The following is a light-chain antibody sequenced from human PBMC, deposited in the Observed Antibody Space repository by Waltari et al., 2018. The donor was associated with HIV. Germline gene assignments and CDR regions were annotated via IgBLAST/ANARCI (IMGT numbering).Light chain of an antibody. CDR3: SSWDTRLNGWV. CDR1: KNNVGFQG. Sequence: QAGLTQPPSVSKALGQTATLTCTGDKNNVGFQGAAWLKHHQGHPPKLLSYRGNNRPAGAPGRFSASTSGKTASLNITGLQADDEADYFCSSWDTRLNGWVFGGGTHLTVL. CDR2: RGN. J-gene: IGLJ3*02. V-gene: IGLV10-54*04.